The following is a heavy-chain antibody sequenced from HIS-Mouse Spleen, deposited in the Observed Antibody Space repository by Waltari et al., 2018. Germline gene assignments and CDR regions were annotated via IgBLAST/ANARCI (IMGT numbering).Heavy chain of an antibody. Sequence: QVTLRESGPALVKPTQTLTLTCTFSGFPLSTSGMCVSWIRQPPGKALEWLARIDWDDDKYYSTSLKTRLTISRDTSKNQVVLTMTNMDPQDTATYYCARIAEGYTSGWYAFDYWGQGTLVTVSS. J-gene: IGHJ4*02. CDR1: GFPLSTSGMC. D-gene: IGHD6-19*01. CDR3: ARIAEGYTSGWYAFDY. CDR2: IDWDDDK. V-gene: IGHV2-70*15.